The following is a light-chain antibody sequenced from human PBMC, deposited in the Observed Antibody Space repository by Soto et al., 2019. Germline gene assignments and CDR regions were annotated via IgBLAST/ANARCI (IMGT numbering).Light chain of an antibody. CDR2: DTT. CDR3: LLSYSAPYVL. J-gene: IGLJ2*01. CDR1: TGAVTNDHF. Sequence: QTVVTQEPLLTVSPGGTVTLTCGSSTGAVTNDHFPYWFQQKPGQAPRTLIYDTTYKHSWTPARFSGSLLGGKAALTLSGAQPEDEADYYCLLSYSAPYVLFGGGTKVTVL. V-gene: IGLV7-46*01.